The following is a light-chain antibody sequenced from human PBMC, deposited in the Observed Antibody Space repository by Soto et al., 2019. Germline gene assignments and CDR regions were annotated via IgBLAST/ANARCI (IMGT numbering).Light chain of an antibody. Sequence: QAVVTQPPSASGTPGQRVTIACSGSSSNIGRNTVHWYQQHPGTTPKLRIYSNDQRPSGFPDRFSGSKSGSSASLAISGLQSEDEADYYWAAWEDSLNGVVFGGGTKLTVL. V-gene: IGLV1-44*01. CDR2: SND. J-gene: IGLJ2*01. CDR1: SSNIGRNT. CDR3: AAWEDSLNGVV.